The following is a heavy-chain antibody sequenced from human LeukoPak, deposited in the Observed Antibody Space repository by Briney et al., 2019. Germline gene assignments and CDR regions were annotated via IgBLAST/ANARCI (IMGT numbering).Heavy chain of an antibody. CDR2: ISGSGDST. V-gene: IGHV3-23*01. D-gene: IGHD3-22*01. CDR3: ATDPGTMIVVP. J-gene: IGHJ4*02. Sequence: GGSLRLSCAASGFAFSSYVMTWFRQAPGKGLEWVSVISGSGDSTYYADSVKGRFTISRDNSKNTLYLQMNSLRAEDTAVYYCATDPGTMIVVPWGQGTLVTVSS. CDR1: GFAFSSYV.